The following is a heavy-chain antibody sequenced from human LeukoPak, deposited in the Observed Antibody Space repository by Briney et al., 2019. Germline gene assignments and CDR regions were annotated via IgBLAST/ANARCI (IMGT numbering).Heavy chain of an antibody. V-gene: IGHV4-34*01. J-gene: IGHJ4*02. D-gene: IGHD4-11*01. Sequence: SETLSLTCAVYGGSFSGYYWSWIRQPPGKGLEWIGEINHSGSTNYNPSLKSRVTISVDTSKNQFPLKLSSVTAADTAVYYCARAHVGNYVYWGQGTLVTVSS. CDR3: ARAHVGNYVY. CDR1: GGSFSGYY. CDR2: INHSGST.